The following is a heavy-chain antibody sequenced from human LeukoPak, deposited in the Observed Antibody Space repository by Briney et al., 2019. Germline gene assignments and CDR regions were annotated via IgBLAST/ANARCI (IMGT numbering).Heavy chain of an antibody. CDR3: ARDQGILWFGELGY. CDR2: ISAYNGNT. J-gene: IGHJ4*02. Sequence: HGASVKVSCNASGYTFTSYGISWVRQAPGQGLEWMGWISAYNGNTNYAQKLQGRVTMTTDTSTSTAYMELRSLRSDDTAVYYCARDQGILWFGELGYWGQGTLVTVSS. V-gene: IGHV1-18*01. CDR1: GYTFTSYG. D-gene: IGHD3-10*01.